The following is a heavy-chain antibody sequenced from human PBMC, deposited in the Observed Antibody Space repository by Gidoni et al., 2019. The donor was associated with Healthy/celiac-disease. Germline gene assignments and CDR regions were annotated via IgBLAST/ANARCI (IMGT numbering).Heavy chain of an antibody. D-gene: IGHD6-13*01. CDR1: GYTVTSYY. V-gene: IGHV1-46*01. CDR3: SRGQLKYYYYMDV. CDR2: IKPSGVST. J-gene: IGHJ6*03. Sequence: QVQLVQSGAEVKKPGASVKVSCKASGYTVTSYYMHWVRQAPGQGLEWMGIIKPSGVSTSYAQKFQGRVTMTRDTSTSTVYMELSSLRSEDTAVYYCSRGQLKYYYYMDVWGKGTTVTVSS.